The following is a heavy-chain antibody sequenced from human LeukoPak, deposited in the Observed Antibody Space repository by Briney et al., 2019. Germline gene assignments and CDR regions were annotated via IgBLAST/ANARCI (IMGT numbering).Heavy chain of an antibody. CDR3: ARRYYYYYYMDV. CDR2: INHSGST. J-gene: IGHJ6*03. Sequence: SETLSLTCAVYGGSFSGYYWSWICQPPGKGLEWIGEINHSGSTNYNPSLKSRVTISVDTSKNQFSLKLSSVTAADTAVYYCARRYYYYYYMDVWGKGTTVTISS. CDR1: GGSFSGYY. V-gene: IGHV4-34*01.